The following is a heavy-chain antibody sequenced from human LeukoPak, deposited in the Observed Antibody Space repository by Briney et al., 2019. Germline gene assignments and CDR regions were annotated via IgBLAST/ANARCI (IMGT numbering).Heavy chain of an antibody. CDR1: GGSISSSGYY. D-gene: IGHD5-18*01. CDR2: IYYSGST. CDR3: ARGGFYGYRPEWDY. V-gene: IGHV4-39*01. J-gene: IGHJ4*02. Sequence: SETLSLTCTVSGGSISSSGYYWGWIRQPPGKGLEWIGSIYYSGSTYYNPSLKSRVTISVDTSKNQFPLKLSSVTVADTAVYYCARGGFYGYRPEWDYWGQGTLVTVSS.